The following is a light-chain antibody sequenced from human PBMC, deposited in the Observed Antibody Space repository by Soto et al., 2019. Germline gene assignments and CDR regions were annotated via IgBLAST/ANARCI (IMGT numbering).Light chain of an antibody. CDR2: RNN. V-gene: IGLV1-47*01. CDR1: SSNIGSNY. J-gene: IGLJ2*01. CDR3: GGWDDSLSGPV. Sequence: QSVLTQPPSASGTPGQRVTISCFGSSSNIGSNYVYWYQQFPGTAPKLLIQRNNQRPSGVPARFSGSKSGTSASLAISGLRSEDEADYYCGGWDDSLSGPVFGGGTKVTVL.